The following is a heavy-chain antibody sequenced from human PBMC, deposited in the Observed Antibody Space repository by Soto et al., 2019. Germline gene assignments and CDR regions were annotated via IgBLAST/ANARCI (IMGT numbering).Heavy chain of an antibody. D-gene: IGHD6-13*01. CDR2: IDSGDGTT. CDR1: GFDFGDCY. Sequence: GGSLRLSCTGSGFDFGDCYMSWIRQAPGKGLEWVSYIDSGDGTTYYTDSVKGRFTISRDNAKKTVYLQMSSLRVEDTALYYCVRPYYSSSWFPFDRWGQGTLVTVSS. V-gene: IGHV3-11*01. J-gene: IGHJ4*02. CDR3: VRPYYSSSWFPFDR.